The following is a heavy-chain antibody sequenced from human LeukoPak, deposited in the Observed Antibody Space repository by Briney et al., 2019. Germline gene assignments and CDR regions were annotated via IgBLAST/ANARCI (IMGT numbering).Heavy chain of an antibody. J-gene: IGHJ5*02. V-gene: IGHV1-8*01. CDR2: MNPNSSNT. Sequence: ASVKVSCKASRYTFPSYDINWVRQATGQGLEWMGWMNPNSSNTGYAEKFQGRVTMTRNTSISTAYMELSSLRAEDTAVYYCARKNYGSNRWFDPWGQGTLVTVSS. D-gene: IGHD3-10*01. CDR3: ARKNYGSNRWFDP. CDR1: RYTFPSYD.